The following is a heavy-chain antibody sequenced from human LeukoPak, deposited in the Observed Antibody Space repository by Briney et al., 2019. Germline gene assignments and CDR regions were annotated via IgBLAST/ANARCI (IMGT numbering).Heavy chain of an antibody. Sequence: GGSLRLSCAASGFTFDDYGMSWVRQAPGKGLEWVSGINWNGGSTGYADSVKGRFTISRDNAKNSLYLQMNSLETEDTAVYYCTRHQGAGGSGVDYWGQGTLVTVSS. J-gene: IGHJ4*02. D-gene: IGHD2-15*01. CDR2: INWNGGST. CDR1: GFTFDDYG. V-gene: IGHV3-20*04. CDR3: TRHQGAGGSGVDY.